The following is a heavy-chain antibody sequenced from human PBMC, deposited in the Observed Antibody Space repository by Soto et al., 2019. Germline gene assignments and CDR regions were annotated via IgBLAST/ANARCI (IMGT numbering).Heavy chain of an antibody. CDR1: GGSFSGYY. CDR3: ARGGREWLRFNDY. Sequence: QVQLQQWGAGLLKPSETLSLTCAVYGGSFSGYYWSWIRQPPGKGLEWIGEINHSGSTNYNPSLKSRVTISVDTSKNQFSLKLSSVTAADTAVYYRARGGREWLRFNDYWGQGTLVTVSS. CDR2: INHSGST. J-gene: IGHJ4*02. V-gene: IGHV4-34*01. D-gene: IGHD5-12*01.